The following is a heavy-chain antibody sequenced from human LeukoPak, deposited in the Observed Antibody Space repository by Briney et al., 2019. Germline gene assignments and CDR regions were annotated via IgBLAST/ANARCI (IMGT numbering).Heavy chain of an antibody. Sequence: GASVKVSCKASGYTFTGYYMHWVRQAPGQGFEWMGWINPNSGDTNYAQEFQGRVTMTRDTSISTAHMELSGLRSDDTAVYYCARANPLYCSSTTCLFDYWGQGTLVTVSS. V-gene: IGHV1-2*02. CDR1: GYTFTGYY. CDR3: ARANPLYCSSTTCLFDY. J-gene: IGHJ4*02. CDR2: INPNSGDT. D-gene: IGHD2-2*01.